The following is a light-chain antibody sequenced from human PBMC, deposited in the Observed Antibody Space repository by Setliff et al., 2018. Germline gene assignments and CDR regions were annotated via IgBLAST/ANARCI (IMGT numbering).Light chain of an antibody. V-gene: IGLV2-8*01. J-gene: IGLJ1*01. CDR2: EVK. Sequence: QSALTQPPSASGSPGQSVTISCTGTSIYFRRYDYVSWYQQHPGKAPKLLLYEVKKRPSGVPDRFSGSKSGNTASLTVSGLQAEDEADYYCSSHGGNYIDVFGTGTKGTVL. CDR1: SIYFRRYDY. CDR3: SSHGGNYIDV.